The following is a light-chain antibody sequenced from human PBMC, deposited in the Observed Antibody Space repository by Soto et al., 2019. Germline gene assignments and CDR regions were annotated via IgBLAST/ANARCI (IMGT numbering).Light chain of an antibody. V-gene: IGKV3-11*01. CDR2: DAS. J-gene: IGKJ4*01. CDR3: QKRSNLPPRLT. CDR1: QSVSSY. Sequence: EIVLTQSPATLSLSPGERATLSCRASQSVSSYLAWYQQKPGQAPRLLIYDASYRATGIPARLSGSGSGTDITLSISRLEQEDFEVYYCQKRSNLPPRLTFGGGTKVEIK.